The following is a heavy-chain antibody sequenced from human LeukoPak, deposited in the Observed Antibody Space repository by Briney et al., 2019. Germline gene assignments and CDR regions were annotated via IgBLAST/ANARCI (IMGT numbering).Heavy chain of an antibody. CDR2: ISGSGGST. J-gene: IGHJ3*02. Sequence: GGSLRLSCAASGFTFSSYAMSWVRQAPGKGLEWVSAISGSGGSTYYADSVKGRFTISRDNSKNTLYLQMNSLRAEYTAVYYCAAYGGNDGDAFAIWGQGTMVTVSS. D-gene: IGHD4-23*01. CDR3: AAYGGNDGDAFAI. CDR1: GFTFSSYA. V-gene: IGHV3-23*01.